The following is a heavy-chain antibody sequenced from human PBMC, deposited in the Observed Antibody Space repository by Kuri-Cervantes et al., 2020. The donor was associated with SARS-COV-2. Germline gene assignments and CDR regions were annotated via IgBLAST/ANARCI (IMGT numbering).Heavy chain of an antibody. Sequence: GGSLRLSCAASGFTFSSYAMHWVRQAPGKGLEWVAVISYDGSNKYYAGSVKGRFTISRDNSKNTLYLQMNSLRAEDTAVYYCAREEWLLSSDYYYYYYGMDVWGQGTTVTVSS. CDR2: ISYDGSNK. D-gene: IGHD3-3*01. CDR3: AREEWLLSSDYYYYYYGMDV. CDR1: GFTFSSYA. V-gene: IGHV3-30-3*01. J-gene: IGHJ6*02.